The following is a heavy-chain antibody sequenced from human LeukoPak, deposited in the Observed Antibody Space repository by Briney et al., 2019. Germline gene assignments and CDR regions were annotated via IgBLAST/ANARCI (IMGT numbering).Heavy chain of an antibody. D-gene: IGHD3-16*02. CDR2: MNPNSGNT. CDR1: GGTFSSYA. J-gene: IGHJ4*02. CDR3: ARAPPRYVWGSYRSSDY. V-gene: IGHV1-8*02. Sequence: ASVKVSCKASGGTFSSYAINWVRQATGQGLEWMGWMNPNSGNTGYAQKFQGRVTMTRNTSISTAYMELSSLRSEDTAVYYCARAPPRYVWGSYRSSDYWGQGTLVTVSS.